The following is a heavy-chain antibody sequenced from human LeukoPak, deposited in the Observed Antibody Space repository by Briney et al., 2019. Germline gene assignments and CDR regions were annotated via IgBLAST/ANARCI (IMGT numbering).Heavy chain of an antibody. Sequence: QSGGSLRLSCGASGFTFRSYEMNWVRQAPGKGLEWVSYISSSGSAIDYADSVKGRFTISRDNAKNSLYLQMNSLKAEDTGVYYCARLGSSWNNFDYWGQGTLVTVSS. V-gene: IGHV3-48*03. J-gene: IGHJ4*02. CDR1: GFTFRSYE. CDR3: ARLGSSWNNFDY. CDR2: ISSSGSAI. D-gene: IGHD6-13*01.